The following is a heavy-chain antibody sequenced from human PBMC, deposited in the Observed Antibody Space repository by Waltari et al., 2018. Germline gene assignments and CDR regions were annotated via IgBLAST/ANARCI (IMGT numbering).Heavy chain of an antibody. D-gene: IGHD2-15*01. Sequence: QVQLVESGGGVVQPGRSLRLSCAASGFTFSSYAMHWVRQAPGKGLEWVAVISYEGSNKYSADSVKGRFTISRDNSKNTLYLQMNSLRAEDTAVYYCASSTVVLSAFDIWGQGTMVTVSS. CDR1: GFTFSSYA. CDR2: ISYEGSNK. J-gene: IGHJ3*02. CDR3: ASSTVVLSAFDI. V-gene: IGHV3-30-3*01.